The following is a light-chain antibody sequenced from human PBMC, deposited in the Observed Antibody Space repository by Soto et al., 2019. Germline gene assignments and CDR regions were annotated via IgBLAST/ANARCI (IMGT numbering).Light chain of an antibody. CDR1: QIISSW. CDR2: DAS. J-gene: IGKJ1*01. CDR3: QQYRT. V-gene: IGKV1-5*01. Sequence: IHMSQSPSTLSAAIGDRVTITCRASQIISSWLAWYQQKPGKAPKLLIYDASSLETGVPSRFSGSGSGTEFTLTISSLQPEDFATYYCQQYRTFGQGTKVDIK.